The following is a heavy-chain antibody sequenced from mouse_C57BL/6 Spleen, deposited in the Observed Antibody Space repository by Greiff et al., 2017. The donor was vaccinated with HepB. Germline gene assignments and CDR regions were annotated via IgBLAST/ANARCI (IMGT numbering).Heavy chain of an antibody. J-gene: IGHJ4*01. CDR1: GYTFTSYW. D-gene: IGHD2-2*01. CDR3: AREGGYGYYYAMDY. CDR2: IHPNSGST. Sequence: QVQLQQPGAELVKPGASVKLSCKASGYTFTSYWMHWVKQRPGQGLEWIGMIHPNSGSTNYNEKFKSKATLTVDKSSSTAYMQLSSLTSEDSAVYYCAREGGYGYYYAMDYWGQGTSVTVSS. V-gene: IGHV1-64*01.